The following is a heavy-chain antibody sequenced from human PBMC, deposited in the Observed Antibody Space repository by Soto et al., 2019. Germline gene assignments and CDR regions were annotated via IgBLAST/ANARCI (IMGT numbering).Heavy chain of an antibody. D-gene: IGHD3-22*01. Sequence: PGGSLRLSCSASGFTFSSYDIHWVRQAPGKGLEYVSSISSDGSTYYAVSVKGRFTISRDNSRNTLYLRMSSLRAEDTAVYSCVQPDRYYYDGTNYYYVWGQGNLVPVPS. CDR2: ISSDGST. J-gene: IGHJ4*02. CDR1: GFTFSSYD. V-gene: IGHV3-64D*06. CDR3: VQPDRYYYDGTNYYYV.